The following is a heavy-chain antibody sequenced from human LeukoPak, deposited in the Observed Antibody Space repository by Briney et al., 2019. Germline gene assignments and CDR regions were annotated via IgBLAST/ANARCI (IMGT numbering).Heavy chain of an antibody. CDR2: ISYDGSNK. Sequence: PGRSLRLSCAASGFTFSSYAMHWVRQAPGKGLEWVAVISYDGSNKYYADSVKGRFTISRDNSKNALYLQMNSLRAEDTAVYYCARGVLRFLEWLVEGLRHYYYYMDVWGKGTTVTVSS. CDR3: ARGVLRFLEWLVEGLRHYYYYMDV. J-gene: IGHJ6*03. V-gene: IGHV3-30*01. CDR1: GFTFSSYA. D-gene: IGHD3-3*01.